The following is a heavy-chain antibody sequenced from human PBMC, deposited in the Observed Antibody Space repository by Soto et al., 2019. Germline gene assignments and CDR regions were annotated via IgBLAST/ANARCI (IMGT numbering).Heavy chain of an antibody. CDR2: IDAGNGKT. Sequence: QVQLVQSGAEVKKPGASVKVSCKASGYIFNRYVMHWVRQAPGQRPEWMGWIDAGNGKTKYSEKFQGRVTMTRDTSASTAYMELTTLRCEDTAVYFCVRGRAWYDYWGQGTYVIVSS. D-gene: IGHD6-19*01. V-gene: IGHV1-3*01. CDR1: GYIFNRYV. J-gene: IGHJ4*02. CDR3: VRGRAWYDY.